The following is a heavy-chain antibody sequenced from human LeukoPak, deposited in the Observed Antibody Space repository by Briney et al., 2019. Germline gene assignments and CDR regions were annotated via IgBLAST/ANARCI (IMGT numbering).Heavy chain of an antibody. Sequence: PSETLSLTCAVYGGSFGGYYWSWICQPPGKGLEWIGEINHSGSTNYNPSLKSRVTISVDTSKNQFSLKLSSVTAADTAVYYCARSRRQQLVGTFYMDVWGQGTTVTVSS. CDR3: ARSRRQQLVGTFYMDV. V-gene: IGHV4-34*01. D-gene: IGHD6-13*01. J-gene: IGHJ6*02. CDR1: GGSFGGYY. CDR2: INHSGST.